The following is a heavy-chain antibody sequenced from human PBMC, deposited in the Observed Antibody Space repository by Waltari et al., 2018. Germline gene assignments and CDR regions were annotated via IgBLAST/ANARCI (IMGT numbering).Heavy chain of an antibody. D-gene: IGHD1-26*01. V-gene: IGHV3-48*03. CDR1: GFPFIWFQ. Sequence: EVQLVESGGGLVQPGGSLRVSCEASGFPFIWFQMPWVRQAPGKGLEWISSISGSGATIFYADSVKGRFTISRDNAKSSLHLQMTSLRVDDTAIYYCARDIRREQPHARGFDYWGQGSLVTVSS. CDR2: ISGSGATI. CDR3: ARDIRREQPHARGFDY. J-gene: IGHJ4*02.